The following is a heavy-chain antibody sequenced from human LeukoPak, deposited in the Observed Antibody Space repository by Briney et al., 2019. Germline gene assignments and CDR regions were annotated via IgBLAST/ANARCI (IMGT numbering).Heavy chain of an antibody. D-gene: IGHD3-10*01. Sequence: GGSLRLSCVASGFTFSSYNMNWVRQAPGKGLEWVSSISTRGSYIYYADSVKGRFTISRDNAKNSLYLQMNSLRADDTAVYYCARAEVLLWFGESPGAEHLQHWGQGTLVTVSS. CDR3: ARAEVLLWFGESPGAEHLQH. CDR1: GFTFSSYN. V-gene: IGHV3-21*01. CDR2: ISTRGSYI. J-gene: IGHJ1*01.